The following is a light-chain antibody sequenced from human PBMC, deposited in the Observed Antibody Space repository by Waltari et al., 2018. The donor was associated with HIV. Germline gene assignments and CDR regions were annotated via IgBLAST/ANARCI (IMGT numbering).Light chain of an antibody. Sequence: QSALTQPASVSGSPGQSITISCTGTSSEVGGYNFVSWYQQYPGKAPKLMIYEVSNRPSGVSDRFSGSKSANTASLTISGLRAEDEADYYCISYTTSSTPYVLGTGTTVTVL. CDR3: ISYTTSSTPYV. V-gene: IGLV2-14*01. J-gene: IGLJ1*01. CDR2: EVS. CDR1: SSEVGGYNF.